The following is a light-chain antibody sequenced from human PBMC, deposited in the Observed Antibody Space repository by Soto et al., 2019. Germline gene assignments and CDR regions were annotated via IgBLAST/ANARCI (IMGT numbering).Light chain of an antibody. J-gene: IGKJ4*01. Sequence: ENVLTQSPGTLSLSPGERATLSCRASQSISRSYLAWYQQKPGQTPRLLIYHASNSATGIPDRFSGSGSGTDFTLTISRLEPGDSAVYYCQQYGDSLLTFGGGTKVEIK. CDR1: QSISRSY. CDR3: QQYGDSLLT. CDR2: HAS. V-gene: IGKV3-20*01.